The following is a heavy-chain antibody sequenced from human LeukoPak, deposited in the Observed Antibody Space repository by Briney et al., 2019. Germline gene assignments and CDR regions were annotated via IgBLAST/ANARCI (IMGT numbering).Heavy chain of an antibody. Sequence: GGSLRLSCAASGFTFSNAWMSWVRQAPGKGLEWVSVFYVGGATYYADSVKGRFTISRDNSENTLYLQMKSLRAEDTAVYYCARGDGYNFFDYWGQGTLVTVSS. D-gene: IGHD5-24*01. CDR2: FYVGGAT. J-gene: IGHJ4*02. V-gene: IGHV3-53*01. CDR1: GFTFSNAW. CDR3: ARGDGYNFFDY.